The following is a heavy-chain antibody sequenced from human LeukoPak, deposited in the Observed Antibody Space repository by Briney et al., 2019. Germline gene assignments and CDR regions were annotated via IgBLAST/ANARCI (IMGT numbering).Heavy chain of an antibody. D-gene: IGHD3-22*01. Sequence: SETLSLTCTVSGGSISSHYWSWIRQPPGKGLEWIGYIYYSGSTNYNPSLKSRVTMSVDTSKNQFSLKLSSVTAADTAVYYCARVRHYYDSSGYSRYYYYYYMDVWGKGTTVTVSS. CDR1: GGSISSHY. J-gene: IGHJ6*03. V-gene: IGHV4-59*11. CDR2: IYYSGST. CDR3: ARVRHYYDSSGYSRYYYYYYMDV.